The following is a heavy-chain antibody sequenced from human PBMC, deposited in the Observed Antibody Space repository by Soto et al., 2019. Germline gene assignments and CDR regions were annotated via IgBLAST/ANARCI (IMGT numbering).Heavy chain of an antibody. CDR3: ASVSYSSYPRYYYYGMDV. D-gene: IGHD6-6*01. Sequence: SETLSLTCTVSGGSISSGGYYWSWIRQHPGKGLEWIGYIYYSGSTYYNPSLKSRVTISVDTSKNQFSLKLSSVTAADTAVYYCASVSYSSYPRYYYYGMDVWGQGTTVTGSS. J-gene: IGHJ6*02. CDR2: IYYSGST. V-gene: IGHV4-31*03. CDR1: GGSISSGGYY.